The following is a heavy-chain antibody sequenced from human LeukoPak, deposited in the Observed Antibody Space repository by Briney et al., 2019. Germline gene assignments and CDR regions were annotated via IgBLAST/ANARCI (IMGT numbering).Heavy chain of an antibody. Sequence: ASVKVSCKASGYTFTSYDINWVRQATGQGLEWKGWMNPNSGNTGYAQKFQGRVTMTRNTSISTAYMELSSLRSEDTAVYYCARRVAAAGNYYYYMGVWGKGTTVTISS. V-gene: IGHV1-8*01. CDR1: GYTFTSYD. CDR2: MNPNSGNT. D-gene: IGHD6-13*01. J-gene: IGHJ6*03. CDR3: ARRVAAAGNYYYYMGV.